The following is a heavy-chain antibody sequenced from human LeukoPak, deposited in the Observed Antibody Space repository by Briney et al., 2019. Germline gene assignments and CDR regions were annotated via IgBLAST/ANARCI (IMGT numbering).Heavy chain of an antibody. CDR2: INPNSGGT. V-gene: IGHV1-2*02. D-gene: IGHD3-9*01. CDR3: ARGSVLRYFDWLRVHYYYMDV. J-gene: IGHJ6*03. CDR1: GYTLTGYY. Sequence: ASVTVSCKASGYTLTGYYMHWVRQAPGQGLEWMGWINPNSGGTNYPQKFQGRVTMTRDTSISTAYMELSRLRSDDTAVYYCARGSVLRYFDWLRVHYYYMDVWGKGTTVTVSS.